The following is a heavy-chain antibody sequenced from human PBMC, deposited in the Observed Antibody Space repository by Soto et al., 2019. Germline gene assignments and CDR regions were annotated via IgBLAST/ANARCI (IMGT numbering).Heavy chain of an antibody. CDR1: GFTFSSYA. CDR2: FSGSGGNI. J-gene: IGHJ6*02. CDR3: AKDPPWTVGPLAMDV. V-gene: IGHV3-23*01. D-gene: IGHD1-26*01. Sequence: GGSLRLSCAASGFTFSSYAMSWVRQAPGKGLEWVSTFSGSGGNIYYAESVKGRLTISRDDSKNTLYLQMDSLRVEGTAVYYCAKDPPWTVGPLAMDVWGQGTTVTVSS.